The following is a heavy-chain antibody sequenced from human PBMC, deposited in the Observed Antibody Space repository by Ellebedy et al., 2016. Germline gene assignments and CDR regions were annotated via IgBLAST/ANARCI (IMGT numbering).Heavy chain of an antibody. CDR1: GFTVSSNY. D-gene: IGHD5-24*01. Sequence: GGSLRLSCAASGFTVSSNYMSWVRQAPGKGLEWVSVIYSGGSTYYADSVKGRFTISRDNSKNTLYLQMNSLGAEDTAVYYCARGWPVHYYYGMDVWGQGTTVTVSS. J-gene: IGHJ6*02. CDR3: ARGWPVHYYYGMDV. CDR2: IYSGGST. V-gene: IGHV3-53*01.